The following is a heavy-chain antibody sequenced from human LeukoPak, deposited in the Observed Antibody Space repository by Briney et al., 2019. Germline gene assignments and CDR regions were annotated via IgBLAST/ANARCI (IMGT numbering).Heavy chain of an antibody. D-gene: IGHD4-17*01. J-gene: IGHJ5*02. CDR2: ISNSGTT. Sequence: PSETLSLTCTVSGGSINDYYWTWIRQAPGEGLEWLGYISNSGTTNYNPSLKSRVTMSVDTSKNEFSLKVTSVTAADTAMYYCARVVRGAVTSNCFGPWGPGTLVTVSS. CDR1: GGSINDYY. CDR3: ARVVRGAVTSNCFGP. V-gene: IGHV4-59*01.